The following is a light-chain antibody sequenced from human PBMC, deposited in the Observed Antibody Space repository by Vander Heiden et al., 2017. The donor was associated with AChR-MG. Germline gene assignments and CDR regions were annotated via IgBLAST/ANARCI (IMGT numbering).Light chain of an antibody. CDR3: AAWDDSLNVWV. Sequence: QSVLPQPPSASATPRQRVTISCSGSSSNIGSNNVNWYQQLPGTAPKLLIYSNNQRPSGVPDRFSGSKSGTSASLAISGLQSEDEADYYCAAWDDSLNVWVFGGGTKLTVL. CDR1: SSNIGSNN. CDR2: SNN. V-gene: IGLV1-44*01. J-gene: IGLJ3*02.